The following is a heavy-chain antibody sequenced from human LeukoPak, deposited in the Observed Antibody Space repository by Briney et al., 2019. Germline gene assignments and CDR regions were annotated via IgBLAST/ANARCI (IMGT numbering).Heavy chain of an antibody. CDR3: ARDTLFDY. J-gene: IGHJ4*02. CDR2: IRSSGSFV. Sequence: GGSLRLSCAASGFSFSTYTMNWVRQAPGRGLEWVSSIRSSGSFVYYADSVKGRFTIPRDNAKNSLYLLMDSLRAEDTAVYYCARDTLFDYWGQGTLVTVSS. CDR1: GFSFSTYT. V-gene: IGHV3-21*01.